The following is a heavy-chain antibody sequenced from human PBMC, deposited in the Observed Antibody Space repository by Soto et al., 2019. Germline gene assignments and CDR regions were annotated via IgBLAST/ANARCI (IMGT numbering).Heavy chain of an antibody. Sequence: QVQLQQSGPGLVKPSQTLSLTCTVSGGSISSDNYHWTWIRQSPGKGLEWIGYIYYSGSIFYNPSFKSRVTISVDTSKNQFSLQLSSVTAADTAVYFCAREDDGGDRDYYGLDVWGHGTTVTVSS. CDR3: AREDDGGDRDYYGLDV. J-gene: IGHJ6*02. D-gene: IGHD2-21*02. V-gene: IGHV4-30-4*08. CDR1: GGSISSDNYH. CDR2: IYYSGSI.